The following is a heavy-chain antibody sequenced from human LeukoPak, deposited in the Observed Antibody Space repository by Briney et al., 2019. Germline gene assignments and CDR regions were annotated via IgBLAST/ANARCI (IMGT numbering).Heavy chain of an antibody. D-gene: IGHD6-19*01. V-gene: IGHV5-51*01. CDR1: GYSFTIYW. CDR3: ARRLKKSNGWTFDY. J-gene: IGHJ4*02. CDR2: IYPGDSDT. Sequence: GESLKISCKGSGYSFTIYWIGWVRQMPGKGLEWMGIIYPGDSDTRYSPSFQGQVTISADRSINTAYLQWSGLKASDTAIYYCARRLKKSNGWTFDYWGQGTLVTVSS.